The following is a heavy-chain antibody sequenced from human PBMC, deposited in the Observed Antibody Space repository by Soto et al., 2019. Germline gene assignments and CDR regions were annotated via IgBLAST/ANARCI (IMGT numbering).Heavy chain of an antibody. CDR1: GGSISSGGYY. V-gene: IGHV4-31*03. Sequence: SETLSLTCTVSGGSISSGGYYWSWIRQHPGKGLEWIGYIYYSGSTYYNPSLKSRVTISVDTSKNQFSLKLSSVTAADTAVYYCARSVQNSRYGMDVWGQGTTVTVSS. CDR3: ARSVQNSRYGMDV. D-gene: IGHD1-20*01. J-gene: IGHJ6*02. CDR2: IYYSGST.